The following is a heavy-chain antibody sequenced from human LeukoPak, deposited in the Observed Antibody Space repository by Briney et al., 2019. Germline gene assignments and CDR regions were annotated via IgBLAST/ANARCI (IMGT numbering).Heavy chain of an antibody. CDR1: GYTFTGYY. Sequence: GASVKVSCKASGYTFTGYYMHWVRQAPGQGLEWMGWINPNSGGTSYAQKFQGRVTMTRDTSISTAYMELSRLRSDDTAVYYCARVDYCSSTSCYFVGAYYFDYWGQGTLVTVSS. CDR3: ARVDYCSSTSCYFVGAYYFDY. CDR2: INPNSGGT. D-gene: IGHD2-2*01. V-gene: IGHV1-2*02. J-gene: IGHJ4*02.